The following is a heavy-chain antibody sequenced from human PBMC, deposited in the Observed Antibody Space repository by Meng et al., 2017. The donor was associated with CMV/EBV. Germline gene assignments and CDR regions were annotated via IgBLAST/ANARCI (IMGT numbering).Heavy chain of an antibody. Sequence: GESLKISCAASGFTFSSYAMSWVRQAPGKGLEWVSAISGSGGSTYYADSVKGRFTISRDNSKNTLYLQMNSLKTEDTAVYYCTTTHSSSLYYYYGMDVWGQGTTVTVSS. D-gene: IGHD6-6*01. CDR1: GFTFSSYA. J-gene: IGHJ6*02. CDR2: ISGSGGST. V-gene: IGHV3-23*01. CDR3: TTTHSSSLYYYYGMDV.